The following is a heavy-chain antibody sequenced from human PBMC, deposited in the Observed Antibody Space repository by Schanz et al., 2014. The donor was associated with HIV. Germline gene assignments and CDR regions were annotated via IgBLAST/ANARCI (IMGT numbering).Heavy chain of an antibody. CDR1: GFTFKTYW. J-gene: IGHJ5*02. D-gene: IGHD1-20*01. V-gene: IGHV3-7*01. CDR3: ARDYHWNWFAP. Sequence: EGQLVESGGGLVQPGGSLRLSCAASGFTFKTYWMSWVRQAPGKGLEWLANIKLDGSEKYYVDSVKGRFTISRDNTKNSLYLQMNSLRAEDTAVYYGARDYHWNWFAPWGQGTLVTVSS. CDR2: IKLDGSEK.